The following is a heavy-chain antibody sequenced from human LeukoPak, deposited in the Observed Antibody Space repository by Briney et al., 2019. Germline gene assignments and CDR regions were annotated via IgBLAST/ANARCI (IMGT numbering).Heavy chain of an antibody. CDR3: ARGGGLDV. J-gene: IGHJ6*02. CDR2: INHNGNVN. D-gene: IGHD3-16*01. Sequence: PGGSLRLSCAASGFTFSSYWMNWARQAPGKGLEWVASINHNGNVNYYVDSVKGRSTISGDNAKNSLYLQMSNLRAEDTAVYFCARGGGLDVWGQGATVTVSS. V-gene: IGHV3-7*03. CDR1: GFTFSSYW.